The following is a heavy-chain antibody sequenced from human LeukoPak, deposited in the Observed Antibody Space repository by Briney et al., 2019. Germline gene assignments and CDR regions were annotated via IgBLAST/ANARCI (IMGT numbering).Heavy chain of an antibody. CDR1: GYTFTSYD. V-gene: IGHV1-8*01. J-gene: IGHJ4*02. CDR2: MNPNSGNT. D-gene: IGHD1-26*01. Sequence: ASVKVSCKASGYTFTSYDINWVRQATGQGLEWMGWMNPNSGNTDYAQKFQGRVTMTRNTSISTAYMELNSLRSEDTAVYYCARATVGATNYWGQGTLVTVSS. CDR3: ARATVGATNY.